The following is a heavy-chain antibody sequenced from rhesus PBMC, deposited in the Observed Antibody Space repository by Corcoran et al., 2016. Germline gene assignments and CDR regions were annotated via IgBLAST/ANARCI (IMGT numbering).Heavy chain of an antibody. J-gene: IGHJ4*01. Sequence: EVQLVETGGGLVQPGGALKLSCAASGFTFSSYGMSWGRQAPGKGLEWVTAINSGGGSTYYADSVKGRFTISRDNSKNTLSLQMNSLRAEDTAVYYCAKDSIYGGAVDYWGQGVLVTVSS. CDR2: INSGGGST. D-gene: IGHD4-29*01. V-gene: IGHV3S5*01. CDR1: GFTFSSYG. CDR3: AKDSIYGGAVDY.